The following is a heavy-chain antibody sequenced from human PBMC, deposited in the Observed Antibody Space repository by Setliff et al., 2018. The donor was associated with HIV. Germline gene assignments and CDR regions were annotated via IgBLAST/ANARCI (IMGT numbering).Heavy chain of an antibody. D-gene: IGHD3-3*01. CDR1: GYTFTSYG. CDR2: ISAYNGNT. J-gene: IGHJ6*03. Sequence: RASVKVSCKASGYTFTSYGISWVRQAPGQGLEWMGWISAYNGNTHYAQRLQGRVTMTTDTSTRTAYMELRSLRSDDTAVYYCARQFLDWSNDYYSRYYMDVWGKGTTVTVSS. V-gene: IGHV1-18*01. CDR3: ARQFLDWSNDYYSRYYMDV.